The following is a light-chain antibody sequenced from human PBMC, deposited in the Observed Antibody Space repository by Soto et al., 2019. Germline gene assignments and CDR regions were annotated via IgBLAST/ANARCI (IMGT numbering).Light chain of an antibody. Sequence: QSVLTQPASVSGSPRQSITISCTGTSSDVGVYNYVSWYQQHPGKAPKLMISEVRNRPSGVSDRFSGSKSANTASLTISGLQAEDEADYYCASYTATTTWVFGGGTKLTVL. CDR2: EVR. CDR3: ASYTATTTWV. V-gene: IGLV2-14*01. J-gene: IGLJ3*02. CDR1: SSDVGVYNY.